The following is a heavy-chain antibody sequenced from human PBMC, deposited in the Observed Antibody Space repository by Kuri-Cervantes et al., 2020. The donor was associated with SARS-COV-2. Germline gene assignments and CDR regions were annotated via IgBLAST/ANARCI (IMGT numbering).Heavy chain of an antibody. J-gene: IGHJ6*03. V-gene: IGHV4-34*01. CDR1: GGSFSGYY. CDR3: ASARNSSGWYTYYYTDI. CDR2: INHSGST. D-gene: IGHD6-19*01. Sequence: SQTLSLTCAVYGGSFSGYYWSWIRQPPGKGLEWIGEINHSGSTNYNPSLKSRVTISVDTSKNQFSLKLSSVTAADTAVYYCASARNSSGWYTYYYTDIWGKGTTVTVSS.